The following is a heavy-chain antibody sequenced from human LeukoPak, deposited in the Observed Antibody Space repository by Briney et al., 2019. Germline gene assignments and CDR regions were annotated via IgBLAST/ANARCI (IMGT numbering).Heavy chain of an antibody. J-gene: IGHJ4*02. V-gene: IGHV1-2*02. D-gene: IGHD2-2*01. CDR1: GYTFTGYY. CDR3: ARVGRLGCSSTSCSPWYYFDY. Sequence: GASVKVSCKASGYTFTGYYMHWLRQAPGQGLEWMGWINPNSGGTNYAQKFQGRVTMTRDMSISTAYMELSRLRSDDTAVYYCARVGRLGCSSTSCSPWYYFDYWGQGTLVTVSS. CDR2: INPNSGGT.